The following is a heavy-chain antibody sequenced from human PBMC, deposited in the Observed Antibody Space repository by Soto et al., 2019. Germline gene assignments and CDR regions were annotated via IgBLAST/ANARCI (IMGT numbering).Heavy chain of an antibody. Sequence: SETLSLTCTVSGGSISSGGYYWSWIRQHPGKGLEWIGYIYYSGSTNYNPSLKSRVTISVDTSKNQFSLKLSSVTAADTAVYYCARQDYSSGYDYWGQGTRVTVSS. D-gene: IGHD6-19*01. CDR1: GGSISSGGYY. CDR2: IYYSGST. J-gene: IGHJ4*02. V-gene: IGHV4-61*08. CDR3: ARQDYSSGYDY.